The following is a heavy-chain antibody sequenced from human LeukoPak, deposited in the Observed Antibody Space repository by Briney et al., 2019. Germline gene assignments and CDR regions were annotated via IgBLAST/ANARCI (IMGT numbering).Heavy chain of an antibody. CDR3: AREPGYDFWSGSDAFDI. CDR2: ISAYNGNT. Sequence: GASVKVSCKASGYTFTSYGISWVRQAPGQGLEWMGWISAYNGNTNYAQKLQGRVTMTTDTSTSTAYMELRSLRSDDTAVYYCAREPGYDFWSGSDAFDIWGQGTMVTVSS. D-gene: IGHD3-3*01. CDR1: GYTFTSYG. V-gene: IGHV1-18*01. J-gene: IGHJ3*02.